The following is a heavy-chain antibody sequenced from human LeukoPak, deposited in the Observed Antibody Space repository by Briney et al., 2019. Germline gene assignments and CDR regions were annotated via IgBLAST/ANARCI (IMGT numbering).Heavy chain of an antibody. J-gene: IGHJ4*02. D-gene: IGHD6-19*01. Sequence: GGSLRLSCAASGFTFSSYGMHWVRQAPGKGLEWVAVISYDGSNKYYADSVKGRFTISRDNSKNTLYRQMNSLRAEDTAVYYCVRNLAVAGTCFDSWGQGTLVTVSS. CDR1: GFTFSSYG. CDR2: ISYDGSNK. CDR3: VRNLAVAGTCFDS. V-gene: IGHV3-30*03.